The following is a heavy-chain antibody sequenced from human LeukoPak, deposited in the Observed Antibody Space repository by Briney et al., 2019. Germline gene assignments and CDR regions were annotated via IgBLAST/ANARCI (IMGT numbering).Heavy chain of an antibody. Sequence: ASVKVSCKASGYTFTGYYMHWVRQAPGQGLEWMGWINPNSGGTNYAQKFQGRATMTRDTSISTAYMELSRLRSDDTAVYYCARLDVAAQLLVDWGQGTLVTVSS. CDR1: GYTFTGYY. CDR2: INPNSGGT. D-gene: IGHD6-6*01. J-gene: IGHJ4*02. CDR3: ARLDVAAQLLVD. V-gene: IGHV1-2*02.